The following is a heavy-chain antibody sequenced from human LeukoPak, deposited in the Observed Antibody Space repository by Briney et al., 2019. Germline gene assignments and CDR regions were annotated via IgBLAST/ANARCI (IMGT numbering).Heavy chain of an antibody. CDR1: AGSISSGGYY. J-gene: IGHJ3*02. V-gene: IGHV4-31*03. CDR2: IYSNFGNT. Sequence: KSSETLSLICTVSAGSISSGGYYWTWIRQRPGKGLEWIGYIYSNFGNTYYNPSLKSRVTISVDTSKNQFSLKLSSVTAADTAVYYCARENDRAFDIWGQGTMVTVSS. CDR3: ARENDRAFDI.